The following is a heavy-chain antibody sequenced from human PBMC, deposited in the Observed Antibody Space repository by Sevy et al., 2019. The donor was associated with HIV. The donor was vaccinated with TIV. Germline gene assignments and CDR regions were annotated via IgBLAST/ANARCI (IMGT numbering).Heavy chain of an antibody. Sequence: GESLKISCKGSGYSFTSYWIGWVRQMPGKGLEWMGIIYPGDSDTRYSPSCQGQVTISADKSISTAYLQWSSRKASDTAMYYCTRPRKTRWELHAFDIWGQGTMVTVSS. CDR2: IYPGDSDT. D-gene: IGHD1-26*01. V-gene: IGHV5-51*01. CDR3: TRPRKTRWELHAFDI. CDR1: GYSFTSYW. J-gene: IGHJ3*02.